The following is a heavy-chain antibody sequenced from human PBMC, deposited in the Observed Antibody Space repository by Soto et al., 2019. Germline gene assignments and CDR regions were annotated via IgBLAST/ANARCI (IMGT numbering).Heavy chain of an antibody. CDR2: ISSSSSYI. J-gene: IGHJ4*02. CDR3: ARGGRYSSGWFFSNY. CDR1: GFTFSSYS. D-gene: IGHD6-19*01. V-gene: IGHV3-21*01. Sequence: EVQLVESGGGLVKPGGSLRLSCAASGFTFSSYSMNWVRQAPGKGLEWVSSISSSSSYIYYADSVKGRFTISKDNAKNSLYLQMNSLRGEDTAVDYCARGGRYSSGWFFSNYWGQGTLVTVSS.